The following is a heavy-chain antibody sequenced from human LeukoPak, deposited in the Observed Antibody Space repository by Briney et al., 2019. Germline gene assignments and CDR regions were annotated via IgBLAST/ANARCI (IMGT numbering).Heavy chain of an antibody. D-gene: IGHD3-22*01. CDR2: IIPLFGTA. CDR1: GGTFSSYA. Sequence: SVKVSCKASGGTFSSYAISWVRQAPGQGPEWMGGIIPLFGTANYAQKFQGRVTITADKSTSTAYMELSSLRSEDTAVYYCARGPSDYYDSSGFHYWGQGTLVTVSS. CDR3: ARGPSDYYDSSGFHY. V-gene: IGHV1-69*06. J-gene: IGHJ4*02.